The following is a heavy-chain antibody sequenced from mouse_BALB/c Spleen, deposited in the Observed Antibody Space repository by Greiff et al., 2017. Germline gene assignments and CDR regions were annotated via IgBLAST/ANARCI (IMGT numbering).Heavy chain of an antibody. CDR1: GYTFTSYW. Sequence: VQLQQPGAGLVKPGASVKMSCKASGYTFTSYWMHWVKQRPGQGLEWMGVIDPSDSYTSYNQKFKGKATLTVDTSSSTAYMQLSSLTSEDSAVYYCTRPQLDYWGQGTTLTVSS. J-gene: IGHJ2*01. CDR2: IDPSDSYT. CDR3: TRPQLDY. V-gene: IGHV1S127*01.